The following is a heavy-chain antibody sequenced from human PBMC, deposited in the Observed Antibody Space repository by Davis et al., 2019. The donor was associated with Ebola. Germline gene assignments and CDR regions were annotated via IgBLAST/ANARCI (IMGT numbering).Heavy chain of an antibody. CDR1: GGTFSSYA. Sequence: SVKVSCKASGGTFSSYAISWVRQAPGQGLEWMGRIIPILGIANYAQKFQGRVTITRDTSASTAYMELSSLRSEDTAVYYCARETPYYDFWSGYYDYGMDVWGQGTTVTVSS. CDR3: ARETPYYDFWSGYYDYGMDV. D-gene: IGHD3-3*01. CDR2: IIPILGIA. J-gene: IGHJ6*02. V-gene: IGHV1-69*04.